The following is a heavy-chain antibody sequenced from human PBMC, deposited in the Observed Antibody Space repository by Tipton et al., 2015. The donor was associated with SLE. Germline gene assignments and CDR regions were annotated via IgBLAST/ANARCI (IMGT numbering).Heavy chain of an antibody. CDR3: ARSPYRYQLPYWYFDL. D-gene: IGHD2-2*01. J-gene: IGHJ2*01. CDR1: GFTVSSNY. CDR2: IFSGGNT. V-gene: IGHV3-66*02. Sequence: SLRLSCAASGFTVSSNYMTWVRQAPGKGLEWVSVIFSGGNTYYADSVKGRFTISRDNSKNTLYLQMNSLRAEDTAVYYCARSPYRYQLPYWYFDLWGRGTLVTVSS.